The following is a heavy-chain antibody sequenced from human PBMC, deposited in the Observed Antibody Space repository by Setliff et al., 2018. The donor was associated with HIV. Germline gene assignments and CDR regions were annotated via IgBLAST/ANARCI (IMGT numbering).Heavy chain of an antibody. CDR2: ISFGYDYT. CDR3: ARDQWLVPHDAFDI. D-gene: IGHD6-19*01. V-gene: IGHV3-11*05. J-gene: IGHJ3*02. CDR1: GFTFSDFY. Sequence: GSLRLSCAASGFTFSDFYMSWIRQAPGKGLEWVSYISFGYDYTNYADSVKGRFTISRDNAKNSLYLQMNSLRVEDTAVYYCARDQWLVPHDAFDIWGQGTMVTVSS.